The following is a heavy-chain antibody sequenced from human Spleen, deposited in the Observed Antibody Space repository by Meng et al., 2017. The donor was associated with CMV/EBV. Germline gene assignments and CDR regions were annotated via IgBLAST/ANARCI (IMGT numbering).Heavy chain of an antibody. D-gene: IGHD2-2*01. CDR1: RFTFSSFG. CDR2: VWFDGSNN. V-gene: IGHV3-33*01. Sequence: GESLKISCVASRFTFSSFGMHWVRQAPGKGLQWVALVWFDGSNNYYADSVKGRFTIPRDNSKNTLYLQMDSLRAEDTAVYYCARVICSSSSISCYEGGLDLWGQGTTVTVSS. CDR3: ARVICSSSSISCYEGGLDL. J-gene: IGHJ6*02.